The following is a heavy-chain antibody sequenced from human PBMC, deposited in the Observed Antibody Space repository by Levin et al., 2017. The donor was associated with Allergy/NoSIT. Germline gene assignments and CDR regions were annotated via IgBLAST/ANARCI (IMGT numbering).Heavy chain of an antibody. CDR1: GFMFSAYS. CDR2: ISSNGGTV. V-gene: IGHV3-48*01. J-gene: IGHJ1*01. D-gene: IGHD3-10*01. Sequence: GESLKISCAASGFMFSAYSMNWARQAPGKGPEWVSYISSNGGTVYYADSVKGRFIISRDDAKNSVGLQMNSLRAEDTAVYFCAYSMVRGLTEYFQYWGRGALVTVSS. CDR3: AYSMVRGLTEYFQY.